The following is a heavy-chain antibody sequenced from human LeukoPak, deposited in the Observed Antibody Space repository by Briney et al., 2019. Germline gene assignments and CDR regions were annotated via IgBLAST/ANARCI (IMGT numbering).Heavy chain of an antibody. J-gene: IGHJ3*02. CDR2: IYHSGST. D-gene: IGHD3-16*01. V-gene: IGHV4-30-2*01. CDR3: ARCSMGTMAEYAFDI. CDR1: GYAITSGGFS. Sequence: SQTLSLTCTVSGYAITSGGFSWNWIRQPPGKGLEWIGYIYHSGSTYYNPSLKSRVTISVDRSKNQFSLKLSSVTAADTAVYYCARCSMGTMAEYAFDIWGQGTMVTVSS.